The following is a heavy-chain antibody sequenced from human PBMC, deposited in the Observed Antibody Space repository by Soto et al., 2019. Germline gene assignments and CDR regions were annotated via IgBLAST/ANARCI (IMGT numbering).Heavy chain of an antibody. Sequence: QVPLQQWGAGLLKPSETLSLTCAVFGGSVNSGNYYWSWILQPPGKGLEWIGEMRHSGGAHFNPSLKRRLTRSVDTSKNQSSLKMSSVPAPATALYYSARVDRGTATTVVDAFDIWGPGTMVTVSS. CDR3: ARVDRGTATTVVDAFDI. CDR2: MRHSGGA. CDR1: GGSVNSGNYY. D-gene: IGHD1-1*01. J-gene: IGHJ3*02. V-gene: IGHV4-34*01.